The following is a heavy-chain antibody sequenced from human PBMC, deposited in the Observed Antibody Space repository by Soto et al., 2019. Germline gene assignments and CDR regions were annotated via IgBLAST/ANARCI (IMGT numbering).Heavy chain of an antibody. V-gene: IGHV4-31*03. CDR3: ARAHGPVDTAMVIFDY. Sequence: SETLSLACTVSGGSISSGVYYWIWIRQHPGKGLEWIGYIYYSGSTYYNPSLKSRVTISVDTSKNQFSLKLSSVTAADTAVYYCARAHGPVDTAMVIFDYWGQGTLVTFSS. D-gene: IGHD5-18*01. CDR2: IYYSGST. CDR1: GGSISSGVYY. J-gene: IGHJ4*02.